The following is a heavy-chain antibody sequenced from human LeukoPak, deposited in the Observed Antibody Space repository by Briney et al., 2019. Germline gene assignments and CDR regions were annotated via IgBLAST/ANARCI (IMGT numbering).Heavy chain of an antibody. Sequence: GGSLRLSCAASGFTFSSYSMNWVRQAPGKGLEWVSSISSSSSYIYYADSVKGRFTISRDNAKNSLYLQMNSLRAEDTAVYYCARVKIVPAVLGAFDIWGQGTMVTVSS. CDR3: ARVKIVPAVLGAFDI. V-gene: IGHV3-21*01. CDR2: ISSSSSYI. CDR1: GFTFSSYS. D-gene: IGHD2-2*01. J-gene: IGHJ3*02.